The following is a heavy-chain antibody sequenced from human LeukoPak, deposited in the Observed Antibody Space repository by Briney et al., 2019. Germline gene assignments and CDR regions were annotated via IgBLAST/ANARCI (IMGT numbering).Heavy chain of an antibody. CDR3: AKTHTAMVPQTYYFDY. D-gene: IGHD5-18*01. CDR2: ISGSGGST. J-gene: IGHJ4*02. CDR1: GFTFSSYA. V-gene: IGHV3-23*01. Sequence: PGGSLRLSCAASGFTFSSYAMSWVRQAPGKGLEWVSAISGSGGSTYYADSVKGRFTISRDNSKNTLYLQMNSLRAEDTAVYYCAKTHTAMVPQTYYFDYWGQGTLVTVSS.